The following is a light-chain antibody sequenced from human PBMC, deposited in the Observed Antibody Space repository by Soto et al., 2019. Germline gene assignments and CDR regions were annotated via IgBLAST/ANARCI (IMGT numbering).Light chain of an antibody. J-gene: IGKJ5*01. CDR1: QSVRSER. Sequence: EIVLTQSPDTLSLSPGERATLSRRASQSVRSERLAWYQHKRGQAPRLDIFDASSRATGIPERFSGSGSGTDFTLTITRLEPEDFAVYFCQQYDVSPITFGLGTRLEIK. V-gene: IGKV3-20*01. CDR2: DAS. CDR3: QQYDVSPIT.